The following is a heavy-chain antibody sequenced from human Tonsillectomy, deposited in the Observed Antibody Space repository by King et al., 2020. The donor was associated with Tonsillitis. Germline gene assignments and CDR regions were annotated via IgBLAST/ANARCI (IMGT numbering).Heavy chain of an antibody. Sequence: VQLVESGGGLVQPGGSLRLSCAASGFTVSSNYMSWVRQAPGKGLEWVSVIYSGGSTYYADSVKCRFTISRDNSKNTLYLQMNSLRAEDTAVYYCARRSNYYVSSGDPSSFDICGQGTMVTVSS. D-gene: IGHD3-22*01. J-gene: IGHJ3*02. V-gene: IGHV3-66*04. CDR1: GFTVSSNY. CDR2: IYSGGST. CDR3: ARRSNYYVSSGDPSSFDI.